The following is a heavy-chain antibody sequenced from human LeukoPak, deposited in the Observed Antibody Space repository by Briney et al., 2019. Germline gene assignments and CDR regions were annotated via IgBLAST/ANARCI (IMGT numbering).Heavy chain of an antibody. CDR3: ARGVAVAGNAPYYYYYYMDV. CDR2: IIPIFGTA. V-gene: IGHV1-69*05. J-gene: IGHJ6*03. D-gene: IGHD6-19*01. CDR1: GGTFSSYA. Sequence: ASVKVSCKASGGTFSSYAISWVRQPPGQGLEWMGRIIPIFGTANYAQKFQGRVTITTDESTSTAYMELSSLRSEDTAVYYCARGVAVAGNAPYYYYYYMDVWGKGTTVTVSS.